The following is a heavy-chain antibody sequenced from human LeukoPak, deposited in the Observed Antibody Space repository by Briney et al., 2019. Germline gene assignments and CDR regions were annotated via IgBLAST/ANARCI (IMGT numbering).Heavy chain of an antibody. CDR1: GGSISSSNSY. Sequence: SETLSLTCTVPGGSISSSNSYWGWIRQPPGKGLEWIGGVYNSGGTSYNPSLKSRVIISKDTSKDQVSLRLSSVTVADTAVYYCARHRVVGTTRGRGFDSWGQGTLVIVSS. CDR2: VYNSGGT. CDR3: ARHRVVGTTRGRGFDS. D-gene: IGHD1-26*01. V-gene: IGHV4-39*01. J-gene: IGHJ5*01.